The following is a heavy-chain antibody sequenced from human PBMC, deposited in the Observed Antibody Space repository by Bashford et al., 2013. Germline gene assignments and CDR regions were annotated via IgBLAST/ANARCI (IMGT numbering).Heavy chain of an antibody. J-gene: IGHJ6*02. V-gene: IGHV3-23*01. CDR2: VTGDGRYT. CDR1: GFKFDDYA. CDR3: ARGISGSDSGYYYFSGLDV. Sequence: GGSLRLSCVGFGFKFDDYATHWVRQAPGKGPEWVSAVTGDGRYTYYADSVKGRFTVSRDNSKNTLYLQMSSLRPEDTAVYFCARGISGSDSGYYYFSGLDVWGHGTTVTVSS. D-gene: IGHD5-12*01.